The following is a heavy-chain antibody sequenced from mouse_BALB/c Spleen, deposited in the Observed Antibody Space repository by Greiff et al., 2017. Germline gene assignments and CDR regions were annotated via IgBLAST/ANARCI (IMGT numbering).Heavy chain of an antibody. V-gene: IGHV1S22*01. Sequence: LQQPGSELVRPGASVKLSCTASGYTFTSYWMPWVKQRHGPGLEWIGNIYPGSGSTNYDEKFKSKGTLTVDTSSSTAYMELARLTSEDSAIYYCARSYYGSSYGFAYWGQGTLVTVSA. D-gene: IGHD1-1*01. J-gene: IGHJ3*01. CDR2: IYPGSGST. CDR3: ARSYYGSSYGFAY. CDR1: GYTFTSYW.